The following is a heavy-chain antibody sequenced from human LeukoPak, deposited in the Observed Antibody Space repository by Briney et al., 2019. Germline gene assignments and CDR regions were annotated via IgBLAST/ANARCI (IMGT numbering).Heavy chain of an antibody. CDR2: IYYSGST. Sequence: SETLSLTCTVSGGSISSYYWSWIRQPPGKGLEWIGYIYYSGSTNYNPSLKSRVTISVDTSKNQFSLKRSSVTAADTAVYYCARHPRRELLYCDYWGQGTLVTVSS. V-gene: IGHV4-59*08. J-gene: IGHJ4*02. CDR3: ARHPRRELLYCDY. D-gene: IGHD5-24*01. CDR1: GGSISSYY.